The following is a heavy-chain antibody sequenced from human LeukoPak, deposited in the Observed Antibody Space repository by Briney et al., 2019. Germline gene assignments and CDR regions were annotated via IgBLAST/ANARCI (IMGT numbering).Heavy chain of an antibody. CDR1: GFTFTNYW. CDR2: IKQDRSEK. J-gene: IGHJ4*02. CDR3: ARLREIPVFGVVTKSTSYFDY. D-gene: IGHD3-3*01. Sequence: PPGGSLRLSCAASGFTFTNYWMSWVRQAPGKGLELVANIKQDRSEKYYVDSVKGRFTISRDNAKNSLYLQMNSLRAEDTAVYYCARLREIPVFGVVTKSTSYFDYWGQGTLVTVSS. V-gene: IGHV3-7*01.